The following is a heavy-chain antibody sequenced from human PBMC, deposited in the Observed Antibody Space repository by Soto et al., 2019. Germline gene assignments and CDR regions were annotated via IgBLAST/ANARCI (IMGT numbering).Heavy chain of an antibody. Sequence: SVKVSCKASGGTFSNFFISWVRQAPGQGLEWMGGNIPIFGTANYAQKFQGRVTIIADESTGTTYMELTRLRSEDTAVYYCARAPILVGETTYENYFDYWGQGTLVTVSS. D-gene: IGHD2-21*01. J-gene: IGHJ4*02. V-gene: IGHV1-69*13. CDR2: NIPIFGTA. CDR3: ARAPILVGETTYENYFDY. CDR1: GGTFSNFF.